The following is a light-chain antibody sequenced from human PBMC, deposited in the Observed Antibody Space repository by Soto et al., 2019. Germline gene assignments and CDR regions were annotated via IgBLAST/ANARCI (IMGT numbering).Light chain of an antibody. CDR3: AAWDDSLSGSYV. CDR1: SSNIGSNY. V-gene: IGLV1-47*01. CDR2: RNN. Sequence: QSVLTQPPSASGTPGQRVTISCSGSSSNIGSNYVYWYQQLPGTAPKLLIYRNNQRPSGVPDRFSGSKSGPSASLAISGLRSEDDADYYCAAWDDSLSGSYVFGTGTKLTVL. J-gene: IGLJ1*01.